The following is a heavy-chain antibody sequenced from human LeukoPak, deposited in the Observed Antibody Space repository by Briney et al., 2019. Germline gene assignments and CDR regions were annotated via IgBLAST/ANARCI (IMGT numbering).Heavy chain of an antibody. V-gene: IGHV1-2*02. CDR1: GYTFTGYY. CDR3: AREGDGGLRYFDWLPMTTYYFDY. Sequence: ASVKVSCKASGYTFTGYYMHWVRQAPGQGLEWMGWINPNSGGTNYAQKFQGRVTMTRDMSTSTVYMELSSLRSEDTAVYYCAREGDGGLRYFDWLPMTTYYFDYWGQGTLVTVSS. CDR2: INPNSGGT. D-gene: IGHD3-9*01. J-gene: IGHJ4*02.